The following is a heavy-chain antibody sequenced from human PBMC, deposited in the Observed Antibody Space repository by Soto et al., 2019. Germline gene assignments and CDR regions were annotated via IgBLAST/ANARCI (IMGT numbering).Heavy chain of an antibody. D-gene: IGHD5-18*01. J-gene: IGHJ6*02. CDR1: GFTFSSYG. CDR3: ARVSVDTAVAPDSGMDV. V-gene: IGHV3-33*01. Sequence: QVQLVESGGGVVQPGRSLRLSCAASGFTFSSYGMHWVRQAPGKGLEWVAVIWYDGSNKYYADPVKGRFTISRDNSKNTLDLQMTSLRAEDTAVYYCARVSVDTAVAPDSGMDVWGQGTTVTVSS. CDR2: IWYDGSNK.